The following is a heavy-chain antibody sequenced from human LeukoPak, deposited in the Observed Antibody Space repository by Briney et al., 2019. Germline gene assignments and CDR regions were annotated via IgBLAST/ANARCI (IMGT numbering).Heavy chain of an antibody. J-gene: IGHJ6*03. Sequence: GGSLRLSCAASGFTFSSYSMHWVRQAPGKGLEWVSSISSSSSSYSYTYYADSVKGRFTISRDNAENSLYLQMNSLRVADTAVYYCARDFAKIAERCVGACYYYYYMDVWGKGTTVTVTS. CDR3: ARDFAKIAERCVGACYYYYYMDV. D-gene: IGHD1-1*01. CDR1: GFTFSSYS. V-gene: IGHV3-21*01. CDR2: ISSSSSSYSYT.